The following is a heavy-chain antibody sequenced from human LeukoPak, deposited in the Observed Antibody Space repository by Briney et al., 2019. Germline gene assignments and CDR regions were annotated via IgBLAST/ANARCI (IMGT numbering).Heavy chain of an antibody. J-gene: IGHJ4*02. CDR2: INPNSGGT. Sequence: ASVKVSCKASGYTFTGYYMHWVRQAPGQGLEWMGWINPNSGGTNYAQKFQGWVTMTRDTSISTAYMELSRLRSDDTAVYYCAKDRPRTGFGLPKPYFDYWGQGTLVTVSS. D-gene: IGHD2-21*02. CDR3: AKDRPRTGFGLPKPYFDY. CDR1: GYTFTGYY. V-gene: IGHV1-2*04.